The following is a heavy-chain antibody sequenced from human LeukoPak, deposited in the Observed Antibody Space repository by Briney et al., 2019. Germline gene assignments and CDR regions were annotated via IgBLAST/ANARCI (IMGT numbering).Heavy chain of an antibody. Sequence: PGGSLRLSCTASECTVSRNYMLWVRQAPGKGLEWVSLIFSNGDTHYADSVKGRFTISRDTSKNTVSLQMNSLRVEDTAMYYCTRDQMNYWGQGTLVTVSS. D-gene: IGHD5-24*01. J-gene: IGHJ4*02. V-gene: IGHV3-53*01. CDR1: ECTVSRNY. CDR2: IFSNGDT. CDR3: TRDQMNY.